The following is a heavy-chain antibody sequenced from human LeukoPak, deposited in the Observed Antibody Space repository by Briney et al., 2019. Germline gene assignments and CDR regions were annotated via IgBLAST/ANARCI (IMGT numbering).Heavy chain of an antibody. CDR3: ARVPIYGSGSYWSY. CDR2: ISAYNGNT. D-gene: IGHD3-10*01. J-gene: IGHJ4*02. V-gene: IGHV1-18*01. CDR1: GYTFTSYG. Sequence: GASVKVSCKASGYTFTSYGISWVRQALGQGLEWMGWISAYNGNTNYAQKLQGRVTMTTDTSTSTAYMELRSLRSDDTAVYYCARVPIYGSGSYWSYWGQGTLVTVSS.